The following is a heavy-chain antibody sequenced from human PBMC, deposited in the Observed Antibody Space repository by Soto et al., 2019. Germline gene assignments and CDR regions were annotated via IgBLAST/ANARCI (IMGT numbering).Heavy chain of an antibody. Sequence: EVQLLESGGGLVQPEGSLRLSCAASGFTFSDYAMSWVRQAPGKGLDWVSAISSSGDHTFYADSVKGRFTISRDNTKNALYLQVTSLRAEDTAVYYCAKLLRPGLQFFDFWGQGTLVTVSS. V-gene: IGHV3-23*01. CDR3: AKLLRPGLQFFDF. D-gene: IGHD4-4*01. J-gene: IGHJ4*02. CDR1: GFTFSDYA. CDR2: ISSSGDHT.